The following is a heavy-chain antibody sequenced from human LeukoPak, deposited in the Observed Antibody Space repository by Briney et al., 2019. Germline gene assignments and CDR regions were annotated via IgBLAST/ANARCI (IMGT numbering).Heavy chain of an antibody. CDR2: IYHSGST. Sequence: PSETLSLTCTVSGYSISSGYYWGWIRQPPRKGLEWIANIYHSGSTYYNPSLRSRVTISVDTSKNQFSLKLTSVTAADTAVYYCARHSGHSSTNDAFDIWGQGTMVIVSS. J-gene: IGHJ3*02. V-gene: IGHV4-38-2*02. CDR1: GYSISSGYY. CDR3: ARHSGHSSTNDAFDI. D-gene: IGHD6-13*01.